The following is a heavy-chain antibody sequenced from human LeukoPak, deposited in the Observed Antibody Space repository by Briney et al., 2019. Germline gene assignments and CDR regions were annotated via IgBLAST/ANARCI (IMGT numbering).Heavy chain of an antibody. Sequence: ASVKVSCKASGYTFTDSYVHWVRQAPGQVLEWMGLIDPDGGNTNYAQNFQGRVTLTRDTSTSTLYMELSSLRSEDTAAYYCARGPFAGAAAGRNPFYYYYYYMDVWGKGTTVTISS. CDR1: GYTFTDSY. J-gene: IGHJ6*03. CDR3: ARGPFAGAAAGRNPFYYYYYYMDV. V-gene: IGHV1-46*01. CDR2: IDPDGGNT. D-gene: IGHD6-13*01.